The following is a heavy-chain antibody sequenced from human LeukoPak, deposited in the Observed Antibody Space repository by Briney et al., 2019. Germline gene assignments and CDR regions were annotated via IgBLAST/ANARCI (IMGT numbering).Heavy chain of an antibody. D-gene: IGHD3-22*01. CDR1: GFTFNDYT. Sequence: GGSLRLSCAASGFTFNDYTMHWVRQAPGKGLEWVSGITWNSGDRDYADSVKGRFTISRDNAKDSLYLQMNSLRAEDTAVYYCAKDAYITMIVVVITFAFDIWGQGTMVTVSS. J-gene: IGHJ3*02. CDR2: ITWNSGDR. V-gene: IGHV3-9*01. CDR3: AKDAYITMIVVVITFAFDI.